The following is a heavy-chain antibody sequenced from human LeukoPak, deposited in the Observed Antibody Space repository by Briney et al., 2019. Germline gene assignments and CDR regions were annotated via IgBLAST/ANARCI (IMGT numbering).Heavy chain of an antibody. CDR2: ISGSGGST. D-gene: IGHD2-21*02. V-gene: IGHV3-23*01. CDR1: GFTFSTYS. J-gene: IGHJ5*02. Sequence: GGSLRLSCAASGFTFSTYSMTWVRQAPGKGLEWVSTISGSGGSTYYADSVKGRFTISRDNSKNTLYLQMNSLRAEDTAVYYCAKMPLVGTDPWGQGTLVTVSS. CDR3: AKMPLVGTDP.